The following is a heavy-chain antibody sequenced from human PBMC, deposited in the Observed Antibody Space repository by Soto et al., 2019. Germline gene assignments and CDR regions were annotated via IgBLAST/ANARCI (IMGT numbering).Heavy chain of an antibody. J-gene: IGHJ6*02. V-gene: IGHV1-2*04. Sequence: QVQLVQSGAEVKKPGASVKVSCKASGYTFTGYYMHWVRQAPGQGLESMGWINPNSGGTNYAQKFQGWVTMTRDTSISTAYMELSRLRSDDTAVYYCARWYSSSSSRDYYYGMDVWGQGTTVTVSS. CDR2: INPNSGGT. D-gene: IGHD6-6*01. CDR1: GYTFTGYY. CDR3: ARWYSSSSSRDYYYGMDV.